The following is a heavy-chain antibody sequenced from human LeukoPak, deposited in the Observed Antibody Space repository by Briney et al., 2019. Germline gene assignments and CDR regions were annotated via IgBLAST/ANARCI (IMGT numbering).Heavy chain of an antibody. J-gene: IGHJ4*02. CDR2: INASNGNT. CDR3: ARGFVRSSSWYGPPFDY. CDR1: GYTFTSYA. V-gene: IGHV1-3*01. D-gene: IGHD6-13*01. Sequence: ASVKVSCKASGYTFTSYAMHWVRQAPGQRLEWMGWINASNGNTKYSQKFQGRVTITRDTSASTAYMELSSLRSEDTAVYYCARGFVRSSSWYGPPFDYWGQGTLVTVSS.